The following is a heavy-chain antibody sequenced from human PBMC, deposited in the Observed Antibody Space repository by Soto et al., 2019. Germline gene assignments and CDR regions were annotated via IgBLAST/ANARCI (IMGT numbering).Heavy chain of an antibody. CDR1: DGSITGYY. V-gene: IGHV4-4*07. Sequence: QVQLQESGPGLVKPSETLSLRCTVSDGSITGYYWSWVRQPAGKGLEWIGRIYSTGGTAYNPALEGRVSLSLDRSNNLVSLEMKSVTAADAAVYFCARDLSGTGLDVWGRGTTVSVSS. J-gene: IGHJ6*02. D-gene: IGHD1-26*01. CDR2: IYSTGGT. CDR3: ARDLSGTGLDV.